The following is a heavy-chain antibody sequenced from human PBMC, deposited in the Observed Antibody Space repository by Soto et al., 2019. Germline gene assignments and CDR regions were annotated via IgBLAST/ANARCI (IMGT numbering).Heavy chain of an antibody. J-gene: IGHJ5*02. CDR1: GYTFTNYG. Sequence: ASVKVSCKASGYTFTNYGISWVRQAPGQGLEWMGWISAYNGNTKYAQKFQGRVTMTTDTSTSTAYMELRSLRSDDTAVYYCARGVGSGSYYNQYNWFDPWGQGTLVIVSS. CDR2: ISAYNGNT. D-gene: IGHD3-10*01. V-gene: IGHV1-18*01. CDR3: ARGVGSGSYYNQYNWFDP.